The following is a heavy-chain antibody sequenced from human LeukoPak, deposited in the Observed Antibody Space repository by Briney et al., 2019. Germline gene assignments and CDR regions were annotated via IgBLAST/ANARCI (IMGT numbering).Heavy chain of an antibody. D-gene: IGHD6-6*01. CDR2: ISSSGSTI. J-gene: IGHJ4*02. Sequence: GGSLRLSCAASGFTFSSYEMNWVRQAPGKGLEWVSYISSSGSTIYYADSVKGRFTISRDNAKNSLYLQMNSLRAEDTAVYYCARAPARLSVPFDYWGQGTLVTVSS. V-gene: IGHV3-48*03. CDR1: GFTFSSYE. CDR3: ARAPARLSVPFDY.